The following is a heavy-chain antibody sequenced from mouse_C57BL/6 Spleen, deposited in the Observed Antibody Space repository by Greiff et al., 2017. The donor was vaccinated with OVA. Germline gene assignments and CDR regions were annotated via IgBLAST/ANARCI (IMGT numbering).Heavy chain of an antibody. CDR1: GYAFTNYL. V-gene: IGHV1-54*01. CDR2: INPGSGGT. J-gene: IGHJ3*01. Sequence: VKLQQSGAELVRPGTSVKVSCKASGYAFTNYLIEWVKQRPGQGLEWIGVINPGSGGTNYNEKFKGKATLTADKSSSTAYMQLSSLTSEDSAVYFCARSIDSSGWGFAYWGQGTLVTVSA. D-gene: IGHD3-2*02. CDR3: ARSIDSSGWGFAY.